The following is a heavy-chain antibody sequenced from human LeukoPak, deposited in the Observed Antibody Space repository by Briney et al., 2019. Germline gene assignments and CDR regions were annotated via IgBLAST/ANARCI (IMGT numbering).Heavy chain of an antibody. CDR3: ARDPKDSSGWPNRFDY. CDR2: ISAYNGNT. D-gene: IGHD6-19*01. Sequence: ASVKVSCKASGYTFTSYGISWVRQAPGQGLEWMGWISAYNGNTNCAQKLQGRVTMTTDTSTSTAYIELRSLRSDDTAVYYCARDPKDSSGWPNRFDYWGQGTLVTVSS. J-gene: IGHJ4*02. V-gene: IGHV1-18*01. CDR1: GYTFTSYG.